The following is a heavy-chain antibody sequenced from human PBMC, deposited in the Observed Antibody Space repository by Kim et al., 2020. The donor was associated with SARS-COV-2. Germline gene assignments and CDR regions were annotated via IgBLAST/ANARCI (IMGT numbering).Heavy chain of an antibody. D-gene: IGHD3-16*01. V-gene: IGHV1-8*01. CDR1: GYTFTSYD. J-gene: IGHJ6*02. Sequence: ASVKVSCKASGYTFTSYDINWVRQATGQGLEWMGWMNPNSGNTGYAQKFQGRVTMTRNTSISTAYMEQSSLRSEDTAVYYCARVSIGSRSYYDYVWGSYYYYGMDVWGQGTTVTVSS. CDR2: MNPNSGNT. CDR3: ARVSIGSRSYYDYVWGSYYYYGMDV.